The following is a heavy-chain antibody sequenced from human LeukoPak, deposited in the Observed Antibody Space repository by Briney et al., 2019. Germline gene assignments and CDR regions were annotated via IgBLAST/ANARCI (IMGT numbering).Heavy chain of an antibody. CDR1: GYTFTVYY. V-gene: IGHV1-2*02. CDR3: ARGIMATNWIYYYYNYMDV. J-gene: IGHJ6*03. CDR2: INPNSGGT. Sequence: ASVSVSCTASGYTFTVYYMHWVRQAPGQGREWMGWINPNSGGTNSAQKFQGRVTMTRDTAISTAYLVLSRLRSDDTAVYYCARGIMATNWIYYYYNYMDVWGKGTTVTVSS. D-gene: IGHD5-12*01.